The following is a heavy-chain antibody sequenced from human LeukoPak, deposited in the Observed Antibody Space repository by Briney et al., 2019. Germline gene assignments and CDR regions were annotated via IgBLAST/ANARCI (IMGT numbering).Heavy chain of an antibody. CDR1: GFTFDDYA. D-gene: IGHD6-19*01. Sequence: PGRSLSLSCAASGFTFDDYAMHWVRQAPGKGLEWVSGVSWNSGGIGYADFVKGRVTISRDNAKNSLYLQMNSLRAEDTALYYCAKDAASIIAVAGKFDYWGQGTLVTVSS. CDR3: AKDAASIIAVAGKFDY. V-gene: IGHV3-9*01. CDR2: VSWNSGGI. J-gene: IGHJ4*02.